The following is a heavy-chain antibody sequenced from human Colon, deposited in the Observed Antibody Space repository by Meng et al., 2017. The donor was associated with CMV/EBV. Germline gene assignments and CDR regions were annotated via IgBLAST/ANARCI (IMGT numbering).Heavy chain of an antibody. CDR1: GFNFNSFG. J-gene: IGHJ4*02. V-gene: IGHV3-30*02. CDR3: AKREASASLDY. D-gene: IGHD5-24*01. CDR2: IRFDAKEQ. Sequence: GGSLRLSCAASGFNFNSFGMHWVRQAPGEGLEWVAFIRFDAKEQYYSESVKGRFTISRDNAMSTLYLHMDGPRPDDTAVYYCAKREASASLDYWGQGTLVTVSS.